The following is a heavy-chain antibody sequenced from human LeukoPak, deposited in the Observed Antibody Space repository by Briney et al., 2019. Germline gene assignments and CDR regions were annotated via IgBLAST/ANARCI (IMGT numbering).Heavy chain of an antibody. D-gene: IGHD6-13*01. V-gene: IGHV4-4*07. Sequence: SETLSLTCSVSVGSISSYYWSWIRQPAGKGLEWIGRIYTSGSTNYNPSLKSRVTMSVDTSKSQFSLKLSSVTAADAAVYYCARDRAISMAVAAAGPNWFDPWGQGTLVTVSS. J-gene: IGHJ5*02. CDR2: IYTSGST. CDR3: ARDRAISMAVAAAGPNWFDP. CDR1: VGSISSYY.